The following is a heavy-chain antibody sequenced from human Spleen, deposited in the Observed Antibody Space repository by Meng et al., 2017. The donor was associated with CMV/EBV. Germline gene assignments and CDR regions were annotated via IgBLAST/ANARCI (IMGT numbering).Heavy chain of an antibody. CDR3: ARDYYDFWSGYGY. J-gene: IGHJ4*02. CDR2: ISSSSGYI. D-gene: IGHD3-3*01. Sequence: GGSLRLSCAASRFTFSSYSMNWVRQAPGKGLEWVSSISSSSGYIYHADSVKGRFTISRDNAKNSLYLQMNSLRAEDTAVYYCARDYYDFWSGYGYWGQGTLVTVSS. CDR1: RFTFSSYS. V-gene: IGHV3-21*01.